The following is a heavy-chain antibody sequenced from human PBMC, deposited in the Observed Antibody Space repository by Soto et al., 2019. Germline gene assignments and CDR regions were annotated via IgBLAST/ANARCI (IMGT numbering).Heavy chain of an antibody. D-gene: IGHD2-21*02. CDR1: CVSSGSYC. CDR2: IYYSGST. V-gene: IGHV4-61*01. CDR3: PRVVVVTAIPSVFEY. Sequence: CVSSGSYCWSWIRQPPEKGLEWIAYIYYSGSTHYNPSVKSRVTISVDTSKNQFSLKLSSVTAADTAVYYCPRVVVVTAIPSVFEYWRQRTLVTVSP. J-gene: IGHJ4*02.